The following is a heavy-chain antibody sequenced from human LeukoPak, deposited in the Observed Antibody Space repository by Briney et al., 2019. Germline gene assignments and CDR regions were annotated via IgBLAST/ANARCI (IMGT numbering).Heavy chain of an antibody. CDR1: GYTFTDYD. CDR3: ARAELRYFDWPPGDY. J-gene: IGHJ4*02. CDR2: MNPNSGNT. Sequence: ASVKVSCKASGYTFTDYDINWVRQATGQGLEWMGWMNPNSGNTGYTQKFQGRVTMTRNTSISTAYMELSSLRSEDTAVSYCARAELRYFDWPPGDYWGQGTLVTVSS. D-gene: IGHD3-9*01. V-gene: IGHV1-8*01.